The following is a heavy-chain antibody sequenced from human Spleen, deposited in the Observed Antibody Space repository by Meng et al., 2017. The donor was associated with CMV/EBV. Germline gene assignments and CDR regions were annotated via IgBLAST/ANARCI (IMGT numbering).Heavy chain of an antibody. CDR3: AKDRYSSSWYEFDDH. CDR2: ISVSGGST. V-gene: IGHV3-23*01. CDR1: GFTLSNSA. Sequence: SGFTLSNSAMRWVRQVPGKGLEWVSTISVSGGSTSYADSVKGRFTISRDNSKNTLYLQMNSLRAEDTAIYYCAKDRYSSSWYEFDDHWGQGTLVTVSS. D-gene: IGHD6-13*01. J-gene: IGHJ4*02.